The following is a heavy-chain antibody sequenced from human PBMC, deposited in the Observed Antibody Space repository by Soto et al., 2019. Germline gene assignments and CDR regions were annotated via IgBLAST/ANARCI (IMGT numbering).Heavy chain of an antibody. V-gene: IGHV1-18*01. J-gene: IGHJ3*02. D-gene: IGHD3-3*01. CDR3: ARGVGLMITIFQKADAFDI. CDR1: GYTFTSYG. CDR2: ISAYNGNT. Sequence: ASVKVSCKASGYTFTSYGISWVRQAPGQGLERMGWISAYNGNTNYAQKLQGRVTMTTDTSTSTAYMELRSLRSDDTAVYYCARGVGLMITIFQKADAFDIWGQGTMVTVSS.